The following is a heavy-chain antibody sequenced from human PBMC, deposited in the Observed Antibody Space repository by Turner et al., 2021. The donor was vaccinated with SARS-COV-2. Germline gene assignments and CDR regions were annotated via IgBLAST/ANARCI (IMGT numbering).Heavy chain of an antibody. J-gene: IGHJ5*02. Sequence: QVQLVESGGGVVQPGRSLRLSCAASGFIFSSYAMDWVRQAPGKGPEWVAVISYDGSNKYYAVSVKGRFTISRDNSKNTLYLQMNSLRAEDAAVYYCARSSGGSYKSWFDPWGQGTLVTVSS. CDR1: GFIFSSYA. CDR3: ARSSGGSYKSWFDP. CDR2: ISYDGSNK. V-gene: IGHV3-30-3*01. D-gene: IGHD2-15*01.